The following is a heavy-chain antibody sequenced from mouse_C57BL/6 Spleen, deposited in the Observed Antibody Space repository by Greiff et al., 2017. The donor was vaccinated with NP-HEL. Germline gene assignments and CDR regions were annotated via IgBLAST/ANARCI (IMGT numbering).Heavy chain of an antibody. CDR2: IYPGDGDT. J-gene: IGHJ2*01. Sequence: VQLQQSGAELVKPGASVKISCKASGYAFSSYWMNWVKQRPGKGLEWIGQIYPGDGDTNYNGKFKGKATLTADKSSSTAYMQLSSLTSEDSAVYFCARAWAYGGSYFDYWGQGTTLTVSS. D-gene: IGHD1-1*01. CDR3: ARAWAYGGSYFDY. V-gene: IGHV1-80*01. CDR1: GYAFSSYW.